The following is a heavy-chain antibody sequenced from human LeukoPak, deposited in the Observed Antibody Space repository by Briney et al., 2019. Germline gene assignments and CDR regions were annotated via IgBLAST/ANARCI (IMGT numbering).Heavy chain of an antibody. D-gene: IGHD5-12*01. Sequence: GGSLRLSCAASGFTFSSYTINWVRQAPGKGLEWVSSISGNSNYIYYADSVKGRFTISRDSAKSSLYLQMSSLRAEDTAVYYCAKTRGYGCYFDYWGQGTLVTVSS. V-gene: IGHV3-21*01. CDR2: ISGNSNYI. CDR1: GFTFSSYT. CDR3: AKTRGYGCYFDY. J-gene: IGHJ4*02.